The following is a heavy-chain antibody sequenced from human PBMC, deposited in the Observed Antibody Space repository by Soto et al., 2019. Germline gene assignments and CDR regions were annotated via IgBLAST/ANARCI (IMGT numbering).Heavy chain of an antibody. CDR1: GGSFSGYY. CDR3: ARGQLDTVNWFDP. CDR2: INHSGST. D-gene: IGHD5-18*01. V-gene: IGHV4-34*01. J-gene: IGHJ5*02. Sequence: PWETLSLTCAVYGGSFSGYYWSWIRQPPGKGLEWIGEINHSGSTNYNPSLKSRVTISVDTSKNQFSLKLSSVTAADTAVYYCARGQLDTVNWFDPWGQGTLVTVSS.